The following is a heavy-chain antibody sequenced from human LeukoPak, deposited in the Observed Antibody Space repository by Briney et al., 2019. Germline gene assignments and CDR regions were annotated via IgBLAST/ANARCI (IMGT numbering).Heavy chain of an antibody. CDR3: ARVMLGSYYSDAFDI. D-gene: IGHD1-26*01. Sequence: GASVKVSCKASGYTFTGYYMHWVRQAPGQGLEWVGWTNPNSGGTNYAQKFQGRVTMTRDTSISTAYMELSRLRSDDTAVYYCARVMLGSYYSDAFDIWGQGTMVTVSS. V-gene: IGHV1-2*02. CDR1: GYTFTGYY. CDR2: TNPNSGGT. J-gene: IGHJ3*02.